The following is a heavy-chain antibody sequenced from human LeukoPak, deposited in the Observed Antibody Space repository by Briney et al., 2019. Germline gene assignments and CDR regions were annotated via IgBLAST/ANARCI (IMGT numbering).Heavy chain of an antibody. CDR3: ARSVPVGRSSGYYPDY. CDR1: GYTFTSYY. D-gene: IGHD3-22*01. Sequence: ASVKVSCKASGYTFTSYYMHWVRQAPGQGLEWMGIINPSGGSTSYAQKFQGRVTMTRDTSTSTAYMELSSLRSEDTAVYYCARSVPVGRSSGYYPDYWGQGTLVTVSS. J-gene: IGHJ4*02. V-gene: IGHV1-46*01. CDR2: INPSGGST.